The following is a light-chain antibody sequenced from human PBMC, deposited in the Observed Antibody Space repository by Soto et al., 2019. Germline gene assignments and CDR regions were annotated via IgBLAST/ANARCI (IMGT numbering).Light chain of an antibody. CDR3: QSYDGSLSGVV. J-gene: IGLJ2*01. CDR1: SSNIGAGYD. CDR2: GNT. Sequence: QSVLTQPPSVSWAPGQRVTISCTGSSSNIGAGYDVHWYQQLPGTAPKLLIYGNTNRPSGVPDRFSGSRSGTSASLAITGLQAEDEADYYCQSYDGSLSGVVFGGGTKLTVL. V-gene: IGLV1-40*01.